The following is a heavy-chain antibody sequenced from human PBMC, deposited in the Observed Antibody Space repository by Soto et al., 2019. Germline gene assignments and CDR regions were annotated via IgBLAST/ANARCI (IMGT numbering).Heavy chain of an antibody. CDR1: GFTFNSYA. J-gene: IGHJ4*01. Sequence: SLRLSCAASGFTFNSYAMNWVRQAPGKGLAWVSAIGTDGNTYYANSVKGRFTISRDNSRTTLYLQMNSLRVEDTALYYCVRKYPGTRPFDYWGQGTLVTVSS. CDR3: VRKYPGTRPFDY. V-gene: IGHV3-23*01. D-gene: IGHD2-2*01. CDR2: IGTDGNT.